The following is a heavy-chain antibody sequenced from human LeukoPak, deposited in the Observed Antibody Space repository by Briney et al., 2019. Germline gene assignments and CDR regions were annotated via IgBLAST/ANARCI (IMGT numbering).Heavy chain of an antibody. D-gene: IGHD3-10*01. CDR1: GGSISSYY. Sequence: SETLSLTCSVSGGSISSYYWSWIRQPPGKGLEWIGEINHSGSTNYNPSLKSRVTISVDTSKNQFSLKLSSVTAADTAVYYCARHPAITMVRGVISYYFDYWGQGTLVTVSS. CDR2: INHSGST. V-gene: IGHV4-34*01. CDR3: ARHPAITMVRGVISYYFDY. J-gene: IGHJ4*02.